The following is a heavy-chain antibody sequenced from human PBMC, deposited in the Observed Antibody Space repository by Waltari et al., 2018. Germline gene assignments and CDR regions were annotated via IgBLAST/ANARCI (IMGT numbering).Heavy chain of an antibody. J-gene: IGHJ5*01. Sequence: EVQLVESGGGLVQPGRSLRLSCVGSGFTFTDHYMDWVRQAPGKGLEWVSRTKNRGNSHITDYVASVKGRFIGSRDDSKNSLYLQMNNLQTEDTAVYYCARDTATALDSWGQGTLVIVSS. CDR1: GFTFTDHY. CDR3: ARDTATALDS. CDR2: TKNRGNSHIT. D-gene: IGHD1-1*01. V-gene: IGHV3-72*01.